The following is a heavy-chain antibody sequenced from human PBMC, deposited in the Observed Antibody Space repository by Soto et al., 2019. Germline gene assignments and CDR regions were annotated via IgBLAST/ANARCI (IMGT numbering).Heavy chain of an antibody. CDR3: TRDGRTCLLWFGEPLPGDY. V-gene: IGHV3-49*03. J-gene: IGHJ4*02. CDR2: IRSKAYGGTT. Sequence: GGSLRLSCTASGFTFGDYAMSWFRQAPGKGLEWVGFIRSKAYGGTTEYAASVKGRFTISRDDSKSMAHLQMNSLKTEDTAVYYCTRDGRTCLLWFGEPLPGDYWGQGTLVTVSS. CDR1: GFTFGDYA. D-gene: IGHD3-10*01.